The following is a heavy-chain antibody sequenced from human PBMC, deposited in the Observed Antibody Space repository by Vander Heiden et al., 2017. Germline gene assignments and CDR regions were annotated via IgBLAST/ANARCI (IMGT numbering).Heavy chain of an antibody. V-gene: IGHV4-31*03. Sequence: QVQLQESGRGLVKPSQTLSLTCTISGDTSRSVTSYWTWIRQPPGKCLEWIGYISDSGTTDYNPSLRGRLTISVDTSKSQFSLNLSSVTAADTAVYFCARERGDTGTWSNYFYGMDVWGQGTTVTVSS. CDR3: ARERGDTGTWSNYFYGMDV. CDR1: GDTSRSVTSY. CDR2: ISDSGTT. D-gene: IGHD5-18*01. J-gene: IGHJ6*02.